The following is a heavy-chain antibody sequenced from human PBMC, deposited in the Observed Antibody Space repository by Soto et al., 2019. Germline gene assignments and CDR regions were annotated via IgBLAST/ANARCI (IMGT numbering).Heavy chain of an antibody. Sequence: GASVKVSCKASGGTFSSYTISWVRQAPGQGLEWMGRIIPILGIANYAQKFQGRVTITADKSTSTAYMELSSLRSEDTAVYYCATPYYDILTGYPTRPNYYYYGMDVWGQGTTVTVSS. CDR2: IIPILGIA. CDR3: ATPYYDILTGYPTRPNYYYYGMDV. J-gene: IGHJ6*02. CDR1: GGTFSSYT. V-gene: IGHV1-69*02. D-gene: IGHD3-9*01.